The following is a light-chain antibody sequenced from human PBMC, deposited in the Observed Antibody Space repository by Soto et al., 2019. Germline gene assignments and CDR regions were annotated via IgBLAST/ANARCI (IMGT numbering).Light chain of an antibody. Sequence: QSVLTQSPSVSAAPGQRVTISCSGSSSNIGGNYVSWYQVVPRTAPKLLIYDNHKRHSGVPDRFSGSKSGTSATLGIADLHAGDEAHYYCGTWDINLDTVVFGGGTKVTVL. CDR2: DNH. CDR1: SSNIGGNY. J-gene: IGLJ2*01. CDR3: GTWDINLDTVV. V-gene: IGLV1-51*01.